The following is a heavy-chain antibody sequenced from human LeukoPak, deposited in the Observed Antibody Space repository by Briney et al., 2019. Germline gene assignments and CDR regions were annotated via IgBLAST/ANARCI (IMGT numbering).Heavy chain of an antibody. V-gene: IGHV4-34*01. CDR3: ARGPMSIDY. CDR2: INHSGST. J-gene: IGHJ4*02. CDR1: GGSFSGYY. Sequence: SETLSLTCAVYGGSFSGYYWSWIRQPPGKGLEWIGEINHSGSTNYNPSLKSRATISVDTSKNQFSLKLSSVTAADTAVYYCARGPMSIDYWGQGTLVTVSS. D-gene: IGHD3-22*01.